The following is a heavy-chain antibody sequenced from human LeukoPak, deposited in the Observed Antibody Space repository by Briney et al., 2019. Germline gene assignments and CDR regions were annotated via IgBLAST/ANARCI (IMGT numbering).Heavy chain of an antibody. CDR2: IYYSGST. CDR1: GGSISSGDYY. D-gene: IGHD3-22*01. Sequence: SETLSLTCTVSGGSISSGDYYWSWIRQPPGKGLEWIGYIYYSGSTYYDPSLKSRVTISVDTSKNQFSLKLSSVTAADTAVYYCARVYYYDNSGYGKDYFDYWGQGTLVTVSS. CDR3: ARVYYYDNSGYGKDYFDY. J-gene: IGHJ4*02. V-gene: IGHV4-30-4*01.